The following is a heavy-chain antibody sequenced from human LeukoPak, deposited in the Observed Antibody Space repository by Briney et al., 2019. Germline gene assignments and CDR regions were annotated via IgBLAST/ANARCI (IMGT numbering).Heavy chain of an antibody. CDR1: GFTFDDYA. CDR3: SKDKTEYYDSSGYFDY. CDR2: ISWNSGSI. Sequence: PGGSLRLSCAASGFTFDDYAMHWVRQAPGKGLEWVSGISWNSGSIGYADSVKGRFTISRDNAKNSLYLQMNSLRAEDTALYYCSKDKTEYYDSSGYFDYWGQGTLVTVSS. V-gene: IGHV3-9*01. J-gene: IGHJ4*02. D-gene: IGHD3-22*01.